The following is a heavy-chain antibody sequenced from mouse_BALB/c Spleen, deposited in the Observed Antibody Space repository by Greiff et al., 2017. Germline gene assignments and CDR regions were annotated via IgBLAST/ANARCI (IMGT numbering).Heavy chain of an antibody. V-gene: IGHV5-6-5*01. Sequence: DVKLVESGGGLVKPGGSLKLSCAASGFTFSSYAMSWVRQTPEKRLEWVASISSGGSTYYPDSVKGRFTISRDNARNILYLQMSSLRSEDTAMYYCGVGKVVASYYYAMDYWGQGTSVTVSS. CDR3: GVGKVVASYYYAMDY. J-gene: IGHJ4*01. CDR1: GFTFSSYA. D-gene: IGHD1-1*01. CDR2: ISSGGST.